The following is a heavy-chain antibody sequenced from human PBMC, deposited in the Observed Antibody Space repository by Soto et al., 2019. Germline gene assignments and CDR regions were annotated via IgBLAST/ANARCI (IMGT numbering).Heavy chain of an antibody. CDR1: GGSISSGGYY. J-gene: IGHJ5*02. Sequence: SETLSLTCTVSGGSISSGGYYWSWIRQHPGKGLEWIGYIYYSGSTYYNPSLKSRVTISVDTSKNQFSLKLSSVTAADTAVYYCARELFDYEPRDCWFDPWGQGTLVTVSS. V-gene: IGHV4-31*03. CDR3: ARELFDYEPRDCWFDP. CDR2: IYYSGST. D-gene: IGHD4-17*01.